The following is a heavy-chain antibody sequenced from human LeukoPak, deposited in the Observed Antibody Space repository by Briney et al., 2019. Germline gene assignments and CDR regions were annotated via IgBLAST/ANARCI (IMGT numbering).Heavy chain of an antibody. D-gene: IGHD6-13*01. CDR2: IKEDGSEK. CDR3: ARGRRSSIY. J-gene: IGHJ4*02. V-gene: IGHV3-7*01. CDR1: GFTFSSYW. Sequence: GGSLRLSCAASGFTFSSYWMSWVRQAPGKGLEWVANIKEDGSEKYYADSVKSRFTISRDNAKNSLYLQMNSLRAEDTAVYYCARGRRSSIYWGQGTLVTVSS.